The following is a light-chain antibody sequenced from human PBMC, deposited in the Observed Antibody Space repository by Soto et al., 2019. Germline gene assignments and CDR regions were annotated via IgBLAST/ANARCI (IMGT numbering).Light chain of an antibody. CDR2: KAS. J-gene: IGKJ2*01. V-gene: IGKV1-5*03. CDR1: QSINSW. CDR3: QQYTTYPYT. Sequence: DIQMTQSPSTLSASVGDRVTITCRASQSINSWLAWYQQKPGKAPKLLIYKASSLQSGVPSRFRGSGSGTEYTLTISSLQPDDFATYYCQQYTTYPYTFGQGTKLEIK.